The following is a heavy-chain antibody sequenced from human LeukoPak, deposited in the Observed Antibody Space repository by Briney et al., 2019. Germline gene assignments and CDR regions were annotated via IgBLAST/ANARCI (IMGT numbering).Heavy chain of an antibody. CDR2: IKSKTDGGTT. CDR3: TTEYDFWSGNDY. Sequence: GGSLRLSCEGSGFTFSNYWMSWVRQAPGKGLEWVGRIKSKTDGGTTDYAAPVKGRFTISRDDSKNTLYLQMNSLKTEDTAVYYCTTEYDFWSGNDYWGQGTLVTVSS. V-gene: IGHV3-15*01. CDR1: GFTFSNYW. J-gene: IGHJ4*02. D-gene: IGHD3-3*01.